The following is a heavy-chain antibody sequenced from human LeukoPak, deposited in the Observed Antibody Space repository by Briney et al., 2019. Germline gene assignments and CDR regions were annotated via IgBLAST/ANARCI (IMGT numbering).Heavy chain of an antibody. Sequence: GASVKVSCKASGYTFTSYGISWVRQAPGQGLEWMGWISAYNGNTNYAQKLQGRVTMTTDTSTSTAYMELRSLRSDDTAVYYCARTGANPLGHYYYGMDVWGQGTTVTVSS. CDR2: ISAYNGNT. CDR1: GYTFTSYG. CDR3: ARTGANPLGHYYYGMDV. J-gene: IGHJ6*02. V-gene: IGHV1-18*01. D-gene: IGHD4/OR15-4a*01.